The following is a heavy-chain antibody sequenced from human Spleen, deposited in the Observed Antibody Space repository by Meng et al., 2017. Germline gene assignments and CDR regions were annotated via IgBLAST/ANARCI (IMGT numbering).Heavy chain of an antibody. CDR3: ARDYEPVAITPYGMDV. CDR1: GFTFSSYS. D-gene: IGHD3-22*01. CDR2: ISTSSSYI. Sequence: GGSLRLSCAASGFTFSSYSMNWVRQAPGKGLEWVSSISTSSSYIYYADSVKGRFTISRDNAKNSLYLQMNSLRAEDTAVYYCARDYEPVAITPYGMDVWGQGTTVTVSS. V-gene: IGHV3-21*01. J-gene: IGHJ6*02.